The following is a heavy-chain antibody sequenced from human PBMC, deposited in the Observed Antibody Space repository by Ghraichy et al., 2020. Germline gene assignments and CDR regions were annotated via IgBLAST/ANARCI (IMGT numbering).Heavy chain of an antibody. V-gene: IGHV2-5*02. D-gene: IGHD3-16*01. Sequence: SGPTLVKPTQTLTLTCTFSGFSLSTSGVGVGWIRQPPGKALEWLALIYWDDDKRYSPSLKSRLTITKDTSKNQVVLTMTNMDPVDTATYYCAHRVGDLTEPYYYYYGMDVWGQGTTVTVSS. CDR2: IYWDDDK. J-gene: IGHJ6*02. CDR3: AHRVGDLTEPYYYYYGMDV. CDR1: GFSLSTSGVG.